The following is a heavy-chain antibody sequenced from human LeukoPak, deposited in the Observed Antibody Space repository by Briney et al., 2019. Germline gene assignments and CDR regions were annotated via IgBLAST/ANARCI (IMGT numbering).Heavy chain of an antibody. CDR1: GGSFSGYY. Sequence: SETLSLTCAAYGGSFSGYYWSWIRQPPGKGLEWIGEINHSGSTNYNPSLKSRVTISVDTSKNQFSLKLSSVTAADTAVYYCARGGESSGYYHVFDYWGQGTLVTVSS. CDR2: INHSGST. J-gene: IGHJ4*02. D-gene: IGHD3-22*01. CDR3: ARGGESSGYYHVFDY. V-gene: IGHV4-34*01.